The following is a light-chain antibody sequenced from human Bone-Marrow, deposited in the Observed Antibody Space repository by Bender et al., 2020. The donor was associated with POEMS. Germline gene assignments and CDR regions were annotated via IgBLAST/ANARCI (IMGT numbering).Light chain of an antibody. CDR3: SSYGGDTNLV. CDR1: SSDVGGYNH. CDR2: DVN. Sequence: QSALTQPPSASGSPGQSVTISCTGTSSDVGGYNHVSWHQQHPGKAPKIMIYDVNKRPSGVPDRFSGSKSGNTASLTVSGLQPEDEADYYCSSYGGDTNLVFGGGTKVTVL. V-gene: IGLV2-8*01. J-gene: IGLJ2*01.